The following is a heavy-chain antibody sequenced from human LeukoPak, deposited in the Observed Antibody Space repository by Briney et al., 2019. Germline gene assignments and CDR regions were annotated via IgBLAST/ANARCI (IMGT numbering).Heavy chain of an antibody. D-gene: IGHD2-15*01. CDR3: ARDRGGGSFLYYYYYYMDV. Sequence: ASVKVSCKASGYTFTSYGISWVRQAPGQGLKWMGWISVYNGNTNYAQKFQGRVTMTRDTSTSTVYMELSSLRSEDTAVYYCARDRGGGSFLYYYYYYMDVWGKGTTVTVSS. V-gene: IGHV1-18*01. CDR2: ISVYNGNT. CDR1: GYTFTSYG. J-gene: IGHJ6*03.